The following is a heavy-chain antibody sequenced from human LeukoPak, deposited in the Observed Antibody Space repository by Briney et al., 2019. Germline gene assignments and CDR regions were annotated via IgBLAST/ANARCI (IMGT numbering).Heavy chain of an antibody. Sequence: GGSLRLSCAASGFTFSSYEMNWVRQATGKGLEWVSAIGTAGDTYYPGSVKGRFTISRENAKNSLYLQMNSLRAGDTAVYYCARASRGVAFDIWGQGTMVTVSS. CDR2: IGTAGDT. V-gene: IGHV3-13*04. CDR3: ARASRGVAFDI. CDR1: GFTFSSYE. J-gene: IGHJ3*02. D-gene: IGHD3-10*01.